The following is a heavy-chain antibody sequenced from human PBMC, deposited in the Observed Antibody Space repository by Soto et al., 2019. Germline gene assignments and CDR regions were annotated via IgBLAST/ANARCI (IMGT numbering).Heavy chain of an antibody. Sequence: QVQLQESGPGLVKPSETLSLTCTVSGGSISSYYWSWIRQSPVKGLEWIGYVYNSGSTNYNPSLKSRVTMSVDTSSNQFSLRLSSVTAADAAVYYCARASYSKSSTSDYWGHGTLVTVSS. J-gene: IGHJ4*01. D-gene: IGHD2-15*01. CDR1: GGSISSYY. V-gene: IGHV4-59*01. CDR3: ARASYSKSSTSDY. CDR2: VYNSGST.